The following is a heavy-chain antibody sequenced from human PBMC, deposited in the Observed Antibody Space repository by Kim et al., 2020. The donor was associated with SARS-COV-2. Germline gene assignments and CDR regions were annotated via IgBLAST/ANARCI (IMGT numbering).Heavy chain of an antibody. D-gene: IGHD3-22*01. J-gene: IGHJ6*02. CDR3: ARGKTRSGYPTLYYYGMDV. V-gene: IGHV3-30*04. CDR2: VSYDGTTT. CDR1: GFALSSYS. Sequence: GGSLRLSCVASGFALSSYSFHWVRQAPGKGLEWVAVVSYDGTTTYYADSVKDRFSISRDNSKNTLYLQMHSLRGEDTAVYYCARGKTRSGYPTLYYYGMDVWGQGTTVTVSS.